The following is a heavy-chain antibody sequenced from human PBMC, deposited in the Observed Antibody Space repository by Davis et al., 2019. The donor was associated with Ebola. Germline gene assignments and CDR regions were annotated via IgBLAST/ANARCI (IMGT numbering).Heavy chain of an antibody. CDR1: GFTFGSYS. Sequence: GESLKISCAASGFTFGSYSMNWVRQAPGKGLEWVSSISSSSSYIYYADSVKGRFTISRDNAKNSLYLQMNSLRAEDTAVYYCARWGSGSYVGHFQHWGQGTLVTVSS. CDR2: ISSSSSYI. D-gene: IGHD1-26*01. J-gene: IGHJ1*01. V-gene: IGHV3-21*01. CDR3: ARWGSGSYVGHFQH.